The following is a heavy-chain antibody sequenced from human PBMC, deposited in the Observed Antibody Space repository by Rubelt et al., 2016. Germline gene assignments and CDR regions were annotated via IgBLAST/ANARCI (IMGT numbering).Heavy chain of an antibody. CDR3: ARDRLRYFDWLPRYYGMDV. V-gene: IGHV4-31*03. CDR1: GGSISSGGYY. Sequence: QVQLQESGPGLVKPSQTLSLTCTVSGGSISSGGYYWSWIRQPPGKGLEWIGEINHSGSTNYNPSLKCWVTVSVETSMNQFSLRLGSVTAADTAVYYCARDRLRYFDWLPRYYGMDVWGQGTTVTVSS. J-gene: IGHJ6*02. D-gene: IGHD3-9*01. CDR2: INHSGST.